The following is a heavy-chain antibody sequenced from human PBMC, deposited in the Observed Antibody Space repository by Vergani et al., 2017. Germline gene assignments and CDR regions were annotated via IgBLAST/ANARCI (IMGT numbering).Heavy chain of an antibody. V-gene: IGHV3-23*01. D-gene: IGHD1-26*01. CDR3: VKDAGSYENFFDS. J-gene: IGHJ4*02. Sequence: EVQLLESGGSLKQPGGSVRLSCAASGFTFSTSAMHWVRQAPGKGLEWVSALTGGGGSTYYADSFNGRFIISRDNSRDTLYLQMNSLRHEDTATYYCVKDAGSYENFFDSWGQGTLVTVSS. CDR2: LTGGGGST. CDR1: GFTFSTSA.